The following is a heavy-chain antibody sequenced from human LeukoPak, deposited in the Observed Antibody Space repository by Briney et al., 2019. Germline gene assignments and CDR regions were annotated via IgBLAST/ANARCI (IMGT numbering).Heavy chain of an antibody. CDR3: ARDGTIFGHSQNWFDP. J-gene: IGHJ5*02. Sequence: SETLSLTCTVSGGSISSHYWSWIRQPPGKGLEWIGYIYYSGSTNYNPSLKSRVTISVDTSKNPFSLKLSSVTAADTAVYYCARDGTIFGHSQNWFDPWGQGTLVTVSS. CDR2: IYYSGST. CDR1: GGSISSHY. V-gene: IGHV4-59*11. D-gene: IGHD3-3*01.